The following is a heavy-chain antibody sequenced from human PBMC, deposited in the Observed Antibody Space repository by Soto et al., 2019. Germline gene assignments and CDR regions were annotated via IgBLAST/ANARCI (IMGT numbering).Heavy chain of an antibody. V-gene: IGHV1-8*01. CDR1: GYAFTSYD. D-gene: IGHD2-8*01. CDR2: MNPNSGNT. J-gene: IGHJ5*02. CDR3: ARGVRGYCTNGVCSYNWFDP. Sequence: QVQLVQSGAEVKEPGAPVKVSCKASGYAFTSYDINWVRQATGQGIEWMGWMNPNSGNTGYAQKFQGRVTMTRNTSISTAYMELSSLRSEDSAVYYCARGVRGYCTNGVCSYNWFDPWGQGTLVTVSS.